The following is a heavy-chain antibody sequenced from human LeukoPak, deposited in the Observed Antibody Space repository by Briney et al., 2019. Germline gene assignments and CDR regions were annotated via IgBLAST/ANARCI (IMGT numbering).Heavy chain of an antibody. CDR3: TRDLMGYFMITFGGVSIDY. Sequence: GGSLRLSCTASGFTFGDYAMSWFRQAPGKGLEWVGFIRSKAYGGITEYAASVKGRFTISRDDSKSIAYLQMNSLKTEDTAVYYCTRDLMGYFMITFGGVSIDYWGQGTLVTVSS. D-gene: IGHD3-16*01. J-gene: IGHJ4*02. CDR1: GFTFGDYA. CDR2: IRSKAYGGIT. V-gene: IGHV3-49*03.